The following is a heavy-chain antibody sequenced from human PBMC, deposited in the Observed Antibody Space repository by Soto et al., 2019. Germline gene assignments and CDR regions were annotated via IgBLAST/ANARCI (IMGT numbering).Heavy chain of an antibody. J-gene: IGHJ4*02. D-gene: IGHD1-26*01. CDR2: ISSSSSYI. Sequence: EVQLVESGGGLVKPGGSLRLSCAASGFTFSTSNMNWVRQAPGKGLEWVSSISSSSSYIYYADSVKGRFTISRDNAKNSLYLQMNGLRDEDTAVYYCARDDSGTSPFDYWGQGTLVTVSS. CDR1: GFTFSTSN. CDR3: ARDDSGTSPFDY. V-gene: IGHV3-21*01.